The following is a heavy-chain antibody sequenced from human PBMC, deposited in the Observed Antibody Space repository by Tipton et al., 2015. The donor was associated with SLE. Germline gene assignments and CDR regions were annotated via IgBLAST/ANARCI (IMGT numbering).Heavy chain of an antibody. J-gene: IGHJ3*02. V-gene: IGHV4-39*07. D-gene: IGHD1-14*01. CDR2: FYYGKST. CDR1: GGSISSSSFY. Sequence: TLSLTCTVSGGSISSSSFYWGWIRQPPGKGLEWIGSFYYGKSTFYNPSLKSRVTISVDTSTNRLSLQLSSVIAADTAVYYCARAGTGTAWGTFDIWGPGTMVTVSS. CDR3: ARAGTGTAWGTFDI.